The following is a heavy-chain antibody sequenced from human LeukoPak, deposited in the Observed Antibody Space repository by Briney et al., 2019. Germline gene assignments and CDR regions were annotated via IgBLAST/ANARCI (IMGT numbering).Heavy chain of an antibody. CDR1: GGSISSYY. J-gene: IGHJ3*02. V-gene: IGHV4-59*01. D-gene: IGHD2-2*02. CDR3: ARPLYTGGVDI. Sequence: TSETLSLTCTVSGGSISSYYWSWSRQPPGKGLEWIGYIYYSGSTNYNPSLKNRVTISVDTSKNQFSLKLSSVTAVDTAVYYCARPLYTGGVDIWGEGTMGTVSS. CDR2: IYYSGST.